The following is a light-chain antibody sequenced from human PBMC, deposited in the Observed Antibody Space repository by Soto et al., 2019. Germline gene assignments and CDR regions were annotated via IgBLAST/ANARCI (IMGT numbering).Light chain of an antibody. J-gene: IGKJ5*01. CDR3: QQRSNWPLT. CDR2: DAS. CDR1: QTVDIY. V-gene: IGKV3-11*01. Sequence: ELVVTQSPATLSFSRGERATLSCRTSQTVDIYLNWYQQKPGQAPRLLISDASNRATGIPARFSGSGSGTDFTLTISSLEPEDFAVYYCQQRSNWPLTFGQGTRLEI.